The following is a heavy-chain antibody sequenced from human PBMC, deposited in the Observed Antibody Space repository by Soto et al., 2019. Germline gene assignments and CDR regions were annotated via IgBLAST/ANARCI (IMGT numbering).Heavy chain of an antibody. D-gene: IGHD6-6*01. V-gene: IGHV3-11*01. CDR2: ISSSGSTL. Sequence: PGGSLRLSCAASGFTFSDYYMSWIRQAPGKGLEWVSYISSSGSTLYHADSVKGRFTISRDNAKNSLYLQMNSLRAEDTAVYYCAREYSSSSVGDYFDYWGQGTLVTVSS. CDR3: AREYSSSSVGDYFDY. CDR1: GFTFSDYY. J-gene: IGHJ4*02.